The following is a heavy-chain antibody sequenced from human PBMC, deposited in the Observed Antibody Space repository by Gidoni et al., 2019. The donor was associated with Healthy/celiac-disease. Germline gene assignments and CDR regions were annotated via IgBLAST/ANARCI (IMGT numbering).Heavy chain of an antibody. CDR3: ARERGRWLQLSLDAFDI. CDR1: GLTFSSYS. D-gene: IGHD5-12*01. CDR2: ISSSSSYI. J-gene: IGHJ3*02. V-gene: IGHV3-21*01. Sequence: EVQPVESGGGLVKPGGSLRLSCAASGLTFSSYSMNWVRQAPGKGLEWGASISSSSSYIYYADSVKGRFTISRDNAKNSLYLQMNSLRAEDTAVYYCARERGRWLQLSLDAFDIWGQGTMVTVSS.